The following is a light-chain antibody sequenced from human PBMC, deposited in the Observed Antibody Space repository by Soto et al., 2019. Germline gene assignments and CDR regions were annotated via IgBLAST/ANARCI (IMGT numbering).Light chain of an antibody. V-gene: IGLV2-14*01. CDR2: EVS. CDR3: SSYTGSSTPV. J-gene: IGLJ3*02. CDR1: SSDVGGYNY. Sequence: QSALTQPASVSGSPGQSITISCTGTSSDVGGYNYVSWYQHHPGKAPKLMIYEVSNRPSGVSNRFSGSKSGNTASLTISGXXAEDEAXXXCSSYTGSSTPVFGGGTKLTVL.